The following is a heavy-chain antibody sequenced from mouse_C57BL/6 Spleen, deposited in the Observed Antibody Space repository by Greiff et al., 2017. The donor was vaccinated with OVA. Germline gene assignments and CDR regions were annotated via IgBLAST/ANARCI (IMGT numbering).Heavy chain of an antibody. CDR3: TRGYDEFLYWYFDV. J-gene: IGHJ1*03. Sequence: EVMLVESGEGLVKPGGSLKLSCAASGFTFSSYAMSWVRQTPEKRLEWVAYISSGGDYIYYADTVKGRFTISRDNARNTLYLQMSSLKSEDTAMYYCTRGYDEFLYWYFDVWGTGTTVTVSS. CDR1: GFTFSSYA. V-gene: IGHV5-9-1*02. CDR2: ISSGGDYI. D-gene: IGHD2-2*01.